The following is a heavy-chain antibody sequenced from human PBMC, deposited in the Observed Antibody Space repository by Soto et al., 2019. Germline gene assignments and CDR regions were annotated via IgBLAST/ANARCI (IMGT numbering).Heavy chain of an antibody. J-gene: IGHJ4*02. Sequence: ASVKVSCKTSGYSFIDHNLHWVRQAPGQRLEWMGWIGAGGGETIYSEKFQGRVSMSRDTSASTIYMELSSLVPEDTAVYYCARGCYGDYVFGDYWGQGTLVTVSS. CDR1: GYSFIDHN. D-gene: IGHD4-17*01. CDR3: ARGCYGDYVFGDY. CDR2: IGAGGGET. V-gene: IGHV1-3*01.